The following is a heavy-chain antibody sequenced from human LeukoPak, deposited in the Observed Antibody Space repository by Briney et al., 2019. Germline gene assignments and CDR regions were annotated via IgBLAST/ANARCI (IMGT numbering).Heavy chain of an antibody. CDR3: ARGDASGRPGIGFDF. CDR2: FHDSEST. D-gene: IGHD1-26*01. Sequence: SETLSLTRTVSVGSISSYYWSWVREPPGPGLGWSGVFHDSESTNYNPTLTSRVSISLDTSKNQVSLWLSSVTAADTAVYYCARGDASGRPGIGFDFWGQGTLVTVSS. V-gene: IGHV4-59*01. CDR1: VGSISSYY. J-gene: IGHJ4*02.